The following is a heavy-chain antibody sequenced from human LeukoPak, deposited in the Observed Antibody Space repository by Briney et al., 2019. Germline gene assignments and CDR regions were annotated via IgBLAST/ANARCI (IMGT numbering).Heavy chain of an antibody. D-gene: IGHD2-2*02. CDR2: INPNSGGT. J-gene: IGHJ4*02. CDR1: GYTFTGYY. V-gene: IGHV1-2*02. Sequence: ASVKASCKASGYTFTGYYTHWVRQAPGQGLEWMGWINPNSGGTNYAQKFQGRVTMTRDTSISTAYMELSRLRSDDTAVYYCASTPEGYCSSTSCYNWGQGTLVTVSS. CDR3: ASTPEGYCSSTSCYN.